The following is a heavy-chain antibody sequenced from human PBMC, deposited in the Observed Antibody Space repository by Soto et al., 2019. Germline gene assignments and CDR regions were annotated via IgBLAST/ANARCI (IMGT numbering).Heavy chain of an antibody. Sequence: GASVKVSCKASGYTFTSYGIGWVRQAPGQGLEWMGWISAYNGNTNYAQKLQGRVTMTTDTSTSTAYMELRSLRSDDTAVYYCARERLRFLEWLLSPLDYYGMDVWGQGTTVTVSS. D-gene: IGHD3-3*01. CDR1: GYTFTSYG. CDR2: ISAYNGNT. V-gene: IGHV1-18*04. J-gene: IGHJ6*02. CDR3: ARERLRFLEWLLSPLDYYGMDV.